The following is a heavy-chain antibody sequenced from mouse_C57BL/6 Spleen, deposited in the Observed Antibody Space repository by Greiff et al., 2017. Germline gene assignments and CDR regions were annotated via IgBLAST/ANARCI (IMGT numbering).Heavy chain of an antibody. V-gene: IGHV1-20*01. D-gene: IGHD1-1*01. CDR1: GYSFTGYF. CDR2: INPYYGDT. J-gene: IGHJ2*01. Sequence: EVQLQQSGPELVKPGDSVKISCKASGYSFTGYFMNWVMQSHGKSLEWIGRINPYYGDTFYNQKFKGKATLTVDKSSSTAHMELRSLTSEDSAVYYCARRYYGSSYENYFDYWGKGTTLTVSS. CDR3: ARRYYGSSYENYFDY.